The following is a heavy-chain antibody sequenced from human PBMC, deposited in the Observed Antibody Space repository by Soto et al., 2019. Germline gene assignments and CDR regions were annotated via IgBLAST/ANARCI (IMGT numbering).Heavy chain of an antibody. CDR1: GFPFSDSY. Sequence: GGSLRLSCAASGFPFSDSYMSWIRQAPGKGLEWISYITISGNTVYYADSLKGRFTISRDNAKNSLYLQMNRLRAEYTAVYYCARVSWREKYGMDVWGQGTTVTVSS. CDR2: ITISGNTV. J-gene: IGHJ6*02. CDR3: ARVSWREKYGMDV. V-gene: IGHV3-11*01.